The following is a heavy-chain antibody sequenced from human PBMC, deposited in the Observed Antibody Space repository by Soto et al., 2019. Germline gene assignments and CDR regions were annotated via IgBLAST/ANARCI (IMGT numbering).Heavy chain of an antibody. D-gene: IGHD1-1*01. J-gene: IGHJ6*03. CDR1: GGSISSYY. V-gene: IGHV4-59*12. Sequence: QVQLQESGPGLVKPSETLSLTCSVSGGSISSYYWSWIRQPPGKGLEWIGYIYYSGSTNYNPFLKGRVTISVATSMIQFTLQLSSVTAADTAVHFCAIGQRSVSHYHSDMELWGKWTTLTV. CDR2: IYYSGST. CDR3: AIGQRSVSHYHSDMEL.